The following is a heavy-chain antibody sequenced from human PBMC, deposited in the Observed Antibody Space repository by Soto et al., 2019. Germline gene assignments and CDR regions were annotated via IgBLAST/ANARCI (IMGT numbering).Heavy chain of an antibody. J-gene: IGHJ4*02. V-gene: IGHV3-23*01. CDR1: GFTFSTYA. Sequence: GGSLRLSCSASGFTFSTYAMSWVRQAPRKGLEWVSSISGSGGSTDYAESVKGRFTISRDNSKNTLYLQMNSLRAEDTAVYYCAKDDHTSGWYYFDSWGQGTLVTVSS. CDR2: ISGSGGST. CDR3: AKDDHTSGWYYFDS. D-gene: IGHD6-19*01.